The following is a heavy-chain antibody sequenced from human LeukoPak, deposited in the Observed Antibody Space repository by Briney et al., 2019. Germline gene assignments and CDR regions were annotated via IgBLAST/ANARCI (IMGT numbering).Heavy chain of an antibody. CDR3: ARTRSGCDY. J-gene: IGHJ4*02. V-gene: IGHV3-74*01. CDR1: GFTFNTYW. Sequence: ASVKVSCAASGFTFNTYWMHWVRQAPGKGLVWVSRINSDGSSTTYADSVKGRFTISRDNAKNTLYLQMNSLRAEDTAVYYCARTRSGCDYWGQGTLVTVSS. CDR2: INSDGSST. D-gene: IGHD6-19*01.